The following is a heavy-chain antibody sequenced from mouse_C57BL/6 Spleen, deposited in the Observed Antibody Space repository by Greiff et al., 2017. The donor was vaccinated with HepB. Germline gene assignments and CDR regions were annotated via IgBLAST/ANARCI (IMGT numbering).Heavy chain of an antibody. D-gene: IGHD2-10*01. Sequence: EVQLQQSGPELVKPGASVKISCKASGYTFTDYYMNWVKQSHGKSLEWIGDINPNNGGTSYNQKFKGKATLTVDKSSSTAYMELRSLTSEDSAVYYCARSSYYPFAYWGQGTLVTGSA. CDR3: ARSSYYPFAY. CDR2: INPNNGGT. J-gene: IGHJ3*01. CDR1: GYTFTDYY. V-gene: IGHV1-26*01.